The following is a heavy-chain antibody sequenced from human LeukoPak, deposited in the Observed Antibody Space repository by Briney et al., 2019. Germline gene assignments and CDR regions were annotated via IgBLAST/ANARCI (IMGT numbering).Heavy chain of an antibody. V-gene: IGHV4-34*01. CDR1: GGSFSGYY. Sequence: SETLSLTCAVYGGSFSGYYWSWIRQPPGKGLEWIGEINHSGSTNYNPSLKSRVTISVDTSKNQFSLKLSSVTAADTAVYYCARGRGRHSSSWYYFDYWGQGTLVTDSS. CDR3: ARGRGRHSSSWYYFDY. D-gene: IGHD6-13*01. CDR2: INHSGST. J-gene: IGHJ4*02.